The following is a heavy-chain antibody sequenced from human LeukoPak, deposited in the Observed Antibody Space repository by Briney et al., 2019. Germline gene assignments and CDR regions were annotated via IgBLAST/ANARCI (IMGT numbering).Heavy chain of an antibody. V-gene: IGHV1-18*04. CDR3: ARVGWGTMVGGSRDY. D-gene: IGHD3-10*02. Sequence: GASVKVSCKASGYSFTNYGISWVRQAPGQGLEWMGWISTHSGNTNYAQKLQGRVTMTTDTSTSTAYMELRSLRSDDTAVYYCARVGWGTMVGGSRDYWGQGTLVTVSS. CDR1: GYSFTNYG. CDR2: ISTHSGNT. J-gene: IGHJ4*02.